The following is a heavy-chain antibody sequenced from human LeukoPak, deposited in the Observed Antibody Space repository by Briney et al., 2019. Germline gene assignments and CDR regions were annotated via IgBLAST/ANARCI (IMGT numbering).Heavy chain of an antibody. D-gene: IGHD2-2*01. CDR3: ARGLRVSPAFDY. J-gene: IGHJ4*02. V-gene: IGHV1-2*02. CDR1: GYTFTGYY. Sequence: ASVRVSCKASGYTFTGYYMHWVRQAPGQGLEWMGWINPNSGGTNYAQKFQGRVTMTRDTSIITAYMELSRLRSDDTAVYYCARGLRVSPAFDYWGQGTLVTVSS. CDR2: INPNSGGT.